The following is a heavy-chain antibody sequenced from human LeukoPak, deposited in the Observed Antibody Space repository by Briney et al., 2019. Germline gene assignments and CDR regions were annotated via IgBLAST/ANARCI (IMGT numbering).Heavy chain of an antibody. V-gene: IGHV1-69*13. D-gene: IGHD5-18*01. Sequence: SVKVSCEASGGTFSSYAISWVRQAPGQGLEWMGGIIPIFGTANYAQKFQGRVTITADESTSTAYMELSSLRSEDTAVYYCAASYSYYMKVFNYWGQGTLVTVSS. CDR1: GGTFSSYA. CDR3: AASYSYYMKVFNY. CDR2: IIPIFGTA. J-gene: IGHJ4*02.